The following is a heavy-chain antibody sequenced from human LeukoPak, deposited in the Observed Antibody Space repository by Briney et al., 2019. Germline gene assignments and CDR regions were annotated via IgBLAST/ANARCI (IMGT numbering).Heavy chain of an antibody. CDR2: VHYSGST. J-gene: IGHJ4*02. V-gene: IGHV4-39*07. Sequence: PSETLSLTCTVSGGSVRSSSYYWGCIRQPPGKGLEWIGSVHYSGSTCYNPSLGGRVIMSIDTSKNQFSLKLTSVTAADTAMYYCARDRGVPRPYYFDQWGQGTLVTVSS. CDR1: GGSVRSSSYY. D-gene: IGHD3-10*01. CDR3: ARDRGVPRPYYFDQ.